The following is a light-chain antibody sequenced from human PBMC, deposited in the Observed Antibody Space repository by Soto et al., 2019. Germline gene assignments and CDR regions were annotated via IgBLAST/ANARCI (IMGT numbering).Light chain of an antibody. J-gene: IGKJ5*01. CDR2: GAS. CDR1: QTVSSNY. CDR3: QQYTGPPTT. Sequence: EIILTQSPDTLSLSPGERATLSCRASQTVSSNYLAWSQQRPGQAPRLLIYGASTRAAGIPDRFSGSGSGTDFTLTITRLEPEDSAVYFCQQYTGPPTTFGQGTRLEIK. V-gene: IGKV3-20*01.